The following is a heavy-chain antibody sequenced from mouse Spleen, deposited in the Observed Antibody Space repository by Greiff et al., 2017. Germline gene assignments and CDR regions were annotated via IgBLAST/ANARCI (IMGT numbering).Heavy chain of an antibody. V-gene: IGHV5-9*04. CDR2: ISSGGGNT. Sequence: EVNVVESGGGLVKLGGSLKLSCAASGFTFSSYAMSWVRQTPEKRLEWVATISSGGGNTYYPDSVKGRFTISRDNAKNTLYLQMSSLKSEDTAMYYCARQIYYYGSRYFYYWGQGTTLTVSS. CDR3: ARQIYYYGSRYFYY. D-gene: IGHD1-1*01. J-gene: IGHJ2*01. CDR1: GFTFSSYA.